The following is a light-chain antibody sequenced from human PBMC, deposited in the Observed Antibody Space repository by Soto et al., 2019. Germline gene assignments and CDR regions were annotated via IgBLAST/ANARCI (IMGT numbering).Light chain of an antibody. CDR3: SSYTSSSTLLYV. V-gene: IGLV2-14*01. J-gene: IGLJ1*01. CDR1: SSDVGGYNY. Sequence: QSALTQPASLSGSPGQSITIPCTGPSSDVGGYNYVSWYQQHPGKAPKLMLYDVSNRPSGVTNRFTGSKSGNTASLTISGLQAEDAADYYCSSYTSSSTLLYVFGTGTKVTVL. CDR2: DVS.